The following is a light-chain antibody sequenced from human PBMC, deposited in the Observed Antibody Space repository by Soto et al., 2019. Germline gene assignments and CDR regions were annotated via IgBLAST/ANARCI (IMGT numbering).Light chain of an antibody. CDR2: DVS. CDR3: SSYTSLSTVI. Sequence: QSALTQPASVSGSPGQSITISCTGTSSDVGGYNYVSWYQQHPGNSPKLMIYDVSNWPSGVSNRFSGSKSGNTASLTISGLQAEDEGDYYCSSYTSLSTVIFGGGTKVTVL. V-gene: IGLV2-14*01. J-gene: IGLJ2*01. CDR1: SSDVGGYNY.